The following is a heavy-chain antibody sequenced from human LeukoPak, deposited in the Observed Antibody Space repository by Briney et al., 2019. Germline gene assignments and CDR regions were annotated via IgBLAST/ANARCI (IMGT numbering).Heavy chain of an antibody. CDR2: IYTSGST. J-gene: IGHJ4*02. CDR1: GGPISSYY. V-gene: IGHV4-4*07. D-gene: IGHD2-2*01. CDR3: ARDGGDYCSSTSCYRPGTYDY. Sequence: PSETLSLTCTVSGGPISSYYWSWIRQPAGKGLEWIGRIYTSGSTNYNASLKSRVTMSVDTSKNQFSLKLSSVTAADTAVYYCARDGGDYCSSTSCYRPGTYDYWGQGTLVTVSS.